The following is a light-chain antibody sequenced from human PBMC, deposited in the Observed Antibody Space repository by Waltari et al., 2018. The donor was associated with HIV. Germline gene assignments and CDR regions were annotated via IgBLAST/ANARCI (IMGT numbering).Light chain of an antibody. CDR2: GAS. CDR3: QQYNKWPPT. Sequence: EIVMTQSPATLSVSPGARVTLSCRASETINNDLAWYQQKPGQAPRLLIHGASTRAAGIPARFSGSGSGTEFSLTNNYVQSEDFALYYCQQYNKWPPTVGQGTKVEIK. V-gene: IGKV3D-15*01. J-gene: IGKJ1*01. CDR1: ETINND.